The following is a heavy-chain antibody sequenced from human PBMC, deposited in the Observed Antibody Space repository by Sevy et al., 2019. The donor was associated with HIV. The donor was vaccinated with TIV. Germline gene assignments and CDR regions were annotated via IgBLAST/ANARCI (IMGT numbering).Heavy chain of an antibody. CDR1: GFTFSSYG. CDR3: ARDGSSLDYSNYDEVYYYGMDV. J-gene: IGHJ6*02. D-gene: IGHD4-4*01. V-gene: IGHV3-33*01. CDR2: IWYDGSNK. Sequence: GGSLRLSCAASGFTFSSYGMHWVRQAPGNGLEWVAVIWYDGSNKYYADSVKGRFTISRDNSKNTLYLQMNSLRAEDTAVYYCARDGSSLDYSNYDEVYYYGMDVSGQRTTVTVSS.